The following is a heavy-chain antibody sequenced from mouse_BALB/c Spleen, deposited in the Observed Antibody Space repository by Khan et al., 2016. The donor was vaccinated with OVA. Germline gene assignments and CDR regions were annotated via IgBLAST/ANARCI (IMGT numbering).Heavy chain of an antibody. CDR2: INTYTGEP. Sequence: QIQLVQSGPELKKPGETVKISCKASGYTFTNYGMNWVKQAPGRGLKWMGWINTYTGEPTYADDFKGRFVFSLETSASTAYLQINNLKNEDTATDFWARPPYFSYDMGYWGQGTSVTVSS. CDR3: ARPPYFSYDMGY. J-gene: IGHJ4*01. V-gene: IGHV9-3-1*01. CDR1: GYTFTNYG. D-gene: IGHD2-10*01.